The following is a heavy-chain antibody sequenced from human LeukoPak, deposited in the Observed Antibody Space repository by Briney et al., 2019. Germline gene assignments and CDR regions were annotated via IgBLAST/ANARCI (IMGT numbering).Heavy chain of an antibody. CDR3: ASNPYDSSGYYYK. Sequence: GGSLRLSCAASGFTFSSYSMNWVRQAPGKGLEWVSSISSSSSYIYYADSVKGRFTISRDNAKNSLYLQMNSLRAEDTAVYYCASNPYDSSGYYYKWGQGTLVTVSS. D-gene: IGHD3-22*01. CDR1: GFTFSSYS. V-gene: IGHV3-21*01. CDR2: ISSSSSYI. J-gene: IGHJ4*02.